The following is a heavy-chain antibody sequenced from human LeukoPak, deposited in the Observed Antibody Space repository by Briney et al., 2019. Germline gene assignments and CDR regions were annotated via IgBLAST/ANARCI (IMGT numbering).Heavy chain of an antibody. D-gene: IGHD4-17*01. CDR1: GFTFSHYA. J-gene: IGHJ4*02. V-gene: IGHV3-30*01. CDR3: VRDLSGHYSFDH. CDR2: VSAEGDRR. Sequence: HSGGSLRLSCAASGFTFSHYAMHWVRRPPGKGLEWVTFVSAEGDRRYYADSVKGRFTTSRDDSKSSLYLQMNSLRAEDTALYYCVRDLSGHYSFDHWGQGALVTVSS.